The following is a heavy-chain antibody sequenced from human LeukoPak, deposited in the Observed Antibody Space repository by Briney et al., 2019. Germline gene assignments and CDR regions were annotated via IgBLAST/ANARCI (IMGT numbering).Heavy chain of an antibody. V-gene: IGHV4-59*12. Sequence: PSEPLSLTCTVSGGSISSYYWSWIRQPPGKGLEWIGYIIYSGSTNYNPSLKSRVTISVDTSKNQFSLKLSSVTAADTAVYYCARAKRGVVVAATRTLAPGMDVWGQGTTVTVSS. J-gene: IGHJ6*02. CDR2: IIYSGST. CDR1: GGSISSYY. CDR3: ARAKRGVVVAATRTLAPGMDV. D-gene: IGHD2-15*01.